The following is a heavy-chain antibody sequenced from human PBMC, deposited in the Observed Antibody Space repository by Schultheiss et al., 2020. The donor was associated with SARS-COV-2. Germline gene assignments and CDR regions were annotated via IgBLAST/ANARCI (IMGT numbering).Heavy chain of an antibody. J-gene: IGHJ4*02. CDR3: ARSGPVYTVATHHEFDY. CDR2: IYYSGST. D-gene: IGHD4-23*01. V-gene: IGHV4-38-2*02. CDR1: GYSISSGYY. Sequence: SETLSLTCTVSGYSISSGYYWGWIRQPPGKGLEWIGSIYYSGSTNYNPSLKSRVTISVDTSKNQFSLKLSSVTAADTAVYYCARSGPVYTVATHHEFDYWGQGTLVTVSS.